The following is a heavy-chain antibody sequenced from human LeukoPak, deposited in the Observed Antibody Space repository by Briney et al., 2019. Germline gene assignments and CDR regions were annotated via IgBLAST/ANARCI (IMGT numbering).Heavy chain of an antibody. D-gene: IGHD3-22*01. CDR1: GFTFSTYW. CDR3: ASDIVVTTDY. V-gene: IGHV3-74*01. J-gene: IGHJ4*02. CDR2: INSDGSST. Sequence: GGSLRLSCAASGFTFSTYWMHWVRQAPGKGLVGVSRINSDGSSTNYADSVKGRFTISRDNAKNTLYLQMNSLRAEDTAVYYCASDIVVTTDYWGRGTLVTVSS.